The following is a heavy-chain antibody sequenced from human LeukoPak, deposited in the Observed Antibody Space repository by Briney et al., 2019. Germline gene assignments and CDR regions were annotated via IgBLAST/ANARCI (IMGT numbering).Heavy chain of an antibody. CDR3: ASCKGIAAAGTKRAWFDP. Sequence: PSETLSLTCAVYGGSFSGYYWSWIRQPPGKGLEWIGEINHSGSTNYNPSLKSRVTISVDTSKNQFSLKLSSVTAADTAVYYCASCKGIAAAGTKRAWFDPWGQGTLVTVSS. D-gene: IGHD6-13*01. CDR2: INHSGST. CDR1: GGSFSGYY. J-gene: IGHJ5*02. V-gene: IGHV4-34*01.